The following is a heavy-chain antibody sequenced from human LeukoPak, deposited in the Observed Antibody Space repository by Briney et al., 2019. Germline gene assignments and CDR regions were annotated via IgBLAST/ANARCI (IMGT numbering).Heavy chain of an antibody. Sequence: GASVKVSXKASGYSFSDFPIHWVRQAPGQGLEWVGRINSNSGGTSYAQNFQGRVTMTRDTSINTAYMELSGLTSDDTAVYYCARGGSGSGYLYYFDYWGQGTLVSVSS. CDR2: INSNSGGT. J-gene: IGHJ4*02. CDR3: ARGGSGSGYLYYFDY. V-gene: IGHV1-2*06. CDR1: GYSFSDFP. D-gene: IGHD3-10*01.